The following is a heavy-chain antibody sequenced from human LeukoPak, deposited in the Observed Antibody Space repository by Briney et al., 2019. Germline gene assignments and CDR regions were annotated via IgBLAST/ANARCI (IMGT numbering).Heavy chain of an antibody. CDR2: IYYGGTT. Sequence: PSETLSLTCSVSNGSISTYYWSWLRQSPGKGLEWIGYIYYGGTTSYNPSLKRRVTISVHSPKNHFSLRLTSLTAADTALYYCARHGGTLDYFDSWGPGSLVIVSS. CDR1: NGSISTYY. CDR3: ARHGGTLDYFDS. D-gene: IGHD1-26*01. V-gene: IGHV4-59*08. J-gene: IGHJ4*02.